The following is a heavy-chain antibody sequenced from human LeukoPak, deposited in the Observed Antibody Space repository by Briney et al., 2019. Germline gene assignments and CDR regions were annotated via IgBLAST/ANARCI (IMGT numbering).Heavy chain of an antibody. CDR1: GFTFSSYA. CDR2: IWYDGSNK. CDR3: ARGSYDILTGYYAVFDY. Sequence: GGSLRLSCAASGFTFSSYAMSWVRQAPGKGLEWVAVIWYDGSNKYYADSVKGRFTISRDNSKNTLYLQMNSLRAEDTAVYYCARGSYDILTGYYAVFDYWGQGTLVTVSS. J-gene: IGHJ4*02. V-gene: IGHV3-33*08. D-gene: IGHD3-9*01.